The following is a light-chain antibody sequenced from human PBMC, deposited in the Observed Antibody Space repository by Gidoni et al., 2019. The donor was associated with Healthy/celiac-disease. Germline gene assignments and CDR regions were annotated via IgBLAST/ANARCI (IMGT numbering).Light chain of an antibody. Sequence: IVLTQSPATLSLSPGARATLSCRASQSVSSYLAWYQQKPGQAPRLLIYDASNRATGIPARFSGSGSGTDFTLTISSLEPEDFAVYYCQQRSNWQITFGQGTRLEIK. V-gene: IGKV3-11*01. CDR3: QQRSNWQIT. J-gene: IGKJ5*01. CDR1: QSVSSY. CDR2: DAS.